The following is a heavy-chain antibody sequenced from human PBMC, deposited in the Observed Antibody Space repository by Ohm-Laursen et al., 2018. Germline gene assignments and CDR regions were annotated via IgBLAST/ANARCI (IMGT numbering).Heavy chain of an antibody. Sequence: SLRLSCAASGFTFSSYSMNWVRQAPGKGLEWVSYISSSAGGVSYADSVKGRFTVSRDNAKNSLYLQVNSLRAEDTAVYYCAREDCGGDCYSDYWGQGTLVTVSS. V-gene: IGHV3-48*04. J-gene: IGHJ4*02. CDR1: GFTFSSYS. CDR2: ISSSAGGV. D-gene: IGHD2-21*02. CDR3: AREDCGGDCYSDY.